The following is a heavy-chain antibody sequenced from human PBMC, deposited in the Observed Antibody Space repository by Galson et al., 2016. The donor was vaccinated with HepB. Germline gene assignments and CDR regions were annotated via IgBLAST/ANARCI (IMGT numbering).Heavy chain of an antibody. V-gene: IGHV3-33*08. CDR3: ARSRGYLGSASYLDY. CDR2: TWFGGGYT. D-gene: IGHD2-15*01. CDR1: GLTFSNYA. Sequence: SLRLSCAASGLTFSNYAMSWVRQAPGKGLEWVAVTWFGGGYTDYADSVKGRITVSRDNSKNTLSLPMDSLRAEDTAMYHCARSRGYLGSASYLDYWGQGTLVIVSS. J-gene: IGHJ4*02.